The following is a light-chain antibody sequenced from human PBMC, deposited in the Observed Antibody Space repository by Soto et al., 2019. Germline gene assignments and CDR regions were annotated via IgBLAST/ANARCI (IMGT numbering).Light chain of an antibody. CDR1: QSISGN. CDR3: QQYNNWPPWT. J-gene: IGKJ1*01. Sequence: EIVMTQSPATLSVSPGERATLSCRASQSISGNLAWYQQKPGQAPRLLIYDASTRATGIPARFSGSGSGTEFTLTINSLQSEDFAVYYCQQYNNWPPWTFDQGTKVEIK. CDR2: DAS. V-gene: IGKV3-15*01.